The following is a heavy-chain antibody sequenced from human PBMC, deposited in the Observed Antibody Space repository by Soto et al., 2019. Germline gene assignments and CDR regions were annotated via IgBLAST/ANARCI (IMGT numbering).Heavy chain of an antibody. CDR2: IYPGDSDT. J-gene: IGHJ5*02. CDR3: ARLGTMVRGVIDWFDP. V-gene: IGHV5-51*01. CDR1: GYSFTSYW. Sequence: GESLKISCKGSGYSFTSYWIGWVRQMPGKGLEWMGIIYPGDSDTRYSPSFQGQVTISADKSISTAYLQWSSLKASDTAMYYCARLGTMVRGVIDWFDPWGQGTLVTVSS. D-gene: IGHD3-10*01.